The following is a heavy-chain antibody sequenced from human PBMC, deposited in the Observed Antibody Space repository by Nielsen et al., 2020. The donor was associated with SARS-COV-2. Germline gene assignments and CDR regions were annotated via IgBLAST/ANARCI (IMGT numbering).Heavy chain of an antibody. CDR3: ARHPQDYGMDV. J-gene: IGHJ6*02. V-gene: IGHV5-51*01. CDR2: TYPGGSDT. CDR1: GYDFTRFW. Sequence: KVSCKGSGYDFTRFWIAWVRQMPGKDLEWMGITYPGGSDTRYSPSFQGQVTISVDKSISTAYLLLSSLKASDTAMYYCARHPQDYGMDVWGQGTTVTVSS.